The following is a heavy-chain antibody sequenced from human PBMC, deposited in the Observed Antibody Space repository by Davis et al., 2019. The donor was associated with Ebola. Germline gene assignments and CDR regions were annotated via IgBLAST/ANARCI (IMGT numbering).Heavy chain of an antibody. V-gene: IGHV3-9*01. CDR3: ARPYYYYYGMDV. J-gene: IGHJ6*02. Sequence: SLKISCAASGFTFDDYAMHWVRQAPGKGLEWVSGISWNSGSIGYADSVKGRFTISRDNAKNSLYLQMNSLRAEDTALYYCARPYYYYYGMDVWGQGTTVTVSS. CDR2: ISWNSGSI. CDR1: GFTFDDYA.